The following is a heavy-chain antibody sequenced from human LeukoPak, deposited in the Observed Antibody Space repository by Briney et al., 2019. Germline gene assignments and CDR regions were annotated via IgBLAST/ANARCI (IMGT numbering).Heavy chain of an antibody. V-gene: IGHV3-30*02. Sequence: PGGSLRLSCAASGFTFSSYGMHWVRQAPGKGLEWVAFIRYDGSNKYYADSVKGRFTISRDNSKNTLYLQMNSLRAEDTAVYYCAKSSISGSYGPHGNHFDYWGQGTLVTVSS. J-gene: IGHJ4*02. CDR3: AKSSISGSYGPHGNHFDY. D-gene: IGHD1-26*01. CDR2: IRYDGSNK. CDR1: GFTFSSYG.